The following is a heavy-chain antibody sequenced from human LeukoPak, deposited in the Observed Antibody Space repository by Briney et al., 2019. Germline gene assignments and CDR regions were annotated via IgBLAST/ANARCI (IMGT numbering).Heavy chain of an antibody. CDR1: GDSVSSNSAV. CDR3: ARGGDGYNFYNWFDP. CDR2: TYYRSKWYN. D-gene: IGHD5-24*01. V-gene: IGHV6-1*01. J-gene: IGHJ5*02. Sequence: SRTLSLTCVISGDSVSSNSAVWNWIRQSPSRGLEWLGRTYYRSKWYNDYAVSVKSRITINSDTSKNQFSLQLNSVTPEDTAVYYCARGGDGYNFYNWFDPWGQGTLVIVSS.